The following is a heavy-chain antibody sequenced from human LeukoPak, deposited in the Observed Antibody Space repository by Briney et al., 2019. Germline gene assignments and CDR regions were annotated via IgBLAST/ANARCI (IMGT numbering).Heavy chain of an antibody. D-gene: IGHD1-20*01. CDR2: ISYDGSNK. V-gene: IGHV3-30*18. J-gene: IGHJ5*02. CDR1: GFTFSSHG. Sequence: GRSLRLSCAASGFTFSSHGMHWVRQAPGKGLEWVAVISYDGSNKYYADSVKGRFTISRDNSKNTLYLQMNSLRAEDTAVYYCAKDRITGTTRWFDPWGQGTLVTVSS. CDR3: AKDRITGTTRWFDP.